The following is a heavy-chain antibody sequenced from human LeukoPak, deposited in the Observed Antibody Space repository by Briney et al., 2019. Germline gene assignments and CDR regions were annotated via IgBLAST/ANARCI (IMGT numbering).Heavy chain of an antibody. Sequence: PSETLSLTCTVSGGSISSYYWSWIRQPAGKGLEWIGRIYTSGSTNYNPSLKSRVTMSVDTSKNQFSLKLSSVTAADTAVYYCASQKRNLKLYNWFDPWGQGTLVTVSS. V-gene: IGHV4-4*07. CDR2: IYTSGST. D-gene: IGHD2-15*01. J-gene: IGHJ5*02. CDR1: GGSISSYY. CDR3: ASQKRNLKLYNWFDP.